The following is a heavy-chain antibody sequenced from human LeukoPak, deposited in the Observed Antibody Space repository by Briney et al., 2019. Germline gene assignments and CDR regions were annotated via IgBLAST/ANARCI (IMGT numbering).Heavy chain of an antibody. Sequence: GGSLRLSCAASGFTVSSNYMSWVRQAPGKGLERVSVIYSGGSTYYTDSVKGRFTISRDNSKNTLYLQMSSLRVEDTAVYYRARIGYCSRTSCHTGYYYGMDVWGQGTTVTVSS. CDR2: IYSGGST. V-gene: IGHV3-53*01. D-gene: IGHD2-2*02. CDR1: GFTVSSNY. CDR3: ARIGYCSRTSCHTGYYYGMDV. J-gene: IGHJ6*02.